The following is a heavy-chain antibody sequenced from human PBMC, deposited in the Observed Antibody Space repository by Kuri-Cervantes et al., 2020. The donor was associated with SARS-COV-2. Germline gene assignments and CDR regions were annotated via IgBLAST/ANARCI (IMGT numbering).Heavy chain of an antibody. J-gene: IGHJ4*02. V-gene: IGHV4-4*07. D-gene: IGHD4-17*01. CDR2: IYTSGST. CDR1: GFTFGDYA. CDR3: ARGVGAVTIDY. Sequence: ESLKISCTASGFTFGDYAMSWVRQAPGKGLEWIGRIYTSGSTNYNPSLKSRVTMSVDTSKNQFSLKLSSVTAADTAVYYCARGVGAVTIDYWGQGTLVTVSS.